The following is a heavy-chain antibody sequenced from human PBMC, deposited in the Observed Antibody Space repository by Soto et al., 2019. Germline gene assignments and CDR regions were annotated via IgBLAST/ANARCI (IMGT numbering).Heavy chain of an antibody. Sequence: QVPLVESGGGVVQPGRSLRLSCAASGFTFRSYGMHWVRQAPGKGLEWVAVIWYDGSNKYYADSVKGRFTISRDNSKNTLFLQMNSLRAEDTAIYYCARDGEVLGSLYYFDYWGQGTLVTVSS. D-gene: IGHD3-10*01. V-gene: IGHV3-33*01. CDR2: IWYDGSNK. J-gene: IGHJ4*02. CDR3: ARDGEVLGSLYYFDY. CDR1: GFTFRSYG.